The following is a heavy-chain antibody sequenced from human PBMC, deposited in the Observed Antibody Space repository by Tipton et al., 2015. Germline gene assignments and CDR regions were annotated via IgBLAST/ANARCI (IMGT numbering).Heavy chain of an antibody. D-gene: IGHD2-8*01. CDR3: ARVGCTNGVCYSDY. Sequence: SLRLSCAASGFTFSSYWMHWVRQAPGKGLEWVSVISDSGGSPYYADSVKGRFAISRDNSKNTLYLQMNSLRAEDTAVYYCARVGCTNGVCYSDYWGQGTLVTVSS. CDR2: ISDSGGSP. J-gene: IGHJ4*02. V-gene: IGHV3-23*01. CDR1: GFTFSSYW.